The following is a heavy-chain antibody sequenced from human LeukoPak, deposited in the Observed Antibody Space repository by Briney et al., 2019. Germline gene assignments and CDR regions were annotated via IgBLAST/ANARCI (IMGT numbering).Heavy chain of an antibody. Sequence: GGSLRLSCAASGFTFSSYAMSWVRQAPGKGLEGGSTLIGSGGSTTHADSVKGRLTLYRDNSKNTLYLQMNSLRAEDTSVYYCAKPHYCGSGSYYGYWGQGTLVTVSS. CDR2: LIGSGGST. CDR3: AKPHYCGSGSYYGY. CDR1: GFTFSSYA. D-gene: IGHD3-10*01. J-gene: IGHJ4*02. V-gene: IGHV3-23*01.